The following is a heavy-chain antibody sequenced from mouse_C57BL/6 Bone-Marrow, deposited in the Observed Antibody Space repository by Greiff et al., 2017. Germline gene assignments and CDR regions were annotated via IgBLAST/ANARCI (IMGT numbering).Heavy chain of an antibody. CDR3: ARFYYYGSSFYAMDY. CDR2: IYPRSGNT. Sequence: VQLQESGAELARPGASVKLSCKASGYTFTSYGISWVKQRTGQGLEWIGEIYPRSGNTYYNEKFKGKATLTADKSSSTAYMELRSLTSEDSAVYFCARFYYYGSSFYAMDYWGQGTSVTVSS. V-gene: IGHV1-81*01. J-gene: IGHJ4*01. CDR1: GYTFTSYG. D-gene: IGHD1-1*01.